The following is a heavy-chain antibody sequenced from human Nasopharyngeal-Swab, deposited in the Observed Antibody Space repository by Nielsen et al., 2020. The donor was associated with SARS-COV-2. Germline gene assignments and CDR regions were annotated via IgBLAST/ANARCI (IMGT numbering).Heavy chain of an antibody. CDR1: GFTFSRYA. Sequence: GESLKISCAASGFTFSRYAMHWVRQAPGKGLDWVAVISYDGSDKYYTDSLKGRFTISRDNSKETLYLQMNSLRADDTAVYYCAIGSIPVSGTFHFDYWGQGTLVTVSS. J-gene: IGHJ4*02. CDR2: ISYDGSDK. CDR3: AIGSIPVSGTFHFDY. D-gene: IGHD6-19*01. V-gene: IGHV3-30*03.